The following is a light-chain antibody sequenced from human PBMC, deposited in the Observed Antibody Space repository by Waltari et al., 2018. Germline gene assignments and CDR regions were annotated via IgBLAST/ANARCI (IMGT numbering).Light chain of an antibody. J-gene: IGKJ1*01. CDR1: QSFSGY. V-gene: IGKV1-39*01. CDR3: QQTYSTSWT. Sequence: IQMTQSPSSLSASIGARVTITCRSSQSFSGYLNWYQQKPGKAPKVLIYAASSLQSGVPPRFSGSGSGTVFTLTINGLQPEDFATYYCQQTYSTSWTFGQGTKVEVK. CDR2: AAS.